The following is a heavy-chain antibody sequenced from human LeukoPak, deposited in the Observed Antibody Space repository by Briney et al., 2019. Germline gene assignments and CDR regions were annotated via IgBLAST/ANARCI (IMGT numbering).Heavy chain of an antibody. J-gene: IGHJ4*02. D-gene: IGHD3-22*01. V-gene: IGHV1-69*06. Sequence: SVKVSCKASGGTFSSYAISWVRQAPGQGLEWMGGIIPIFGTANYAQKFQGRVTITADKSTSTAYMELSSLRSEDTAVYYCARDLDYYDSSGYGNWGQGTLVTVSS. CDR1: GGTFSSYA. CDR2: IIPIFGTA. CDR3: ARDLDYYDSSGYGN.